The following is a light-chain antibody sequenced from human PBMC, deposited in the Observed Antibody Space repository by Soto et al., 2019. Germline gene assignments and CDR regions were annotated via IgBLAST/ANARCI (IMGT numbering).Light chain of an antibody. Sequence: QAVVTQEPSLTVSPGGTVTLTCGSSTGAVTSGHYPYWVQQRSGQAPRTLIYDAVNRHSWTPARFSGSLLGGKAALTLSSAQPEDEGDYYCLLYYGSVVLFGGGTKLTVL. J-gene: IGLJ2*01. CDR3: LLYYGSVVL. V-gene: IGLV7-46*01. CDR1: TGAVTSGHY. CDR2: DAV.